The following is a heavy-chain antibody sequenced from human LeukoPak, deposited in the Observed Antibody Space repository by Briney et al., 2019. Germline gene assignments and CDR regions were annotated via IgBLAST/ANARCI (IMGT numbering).Heavy chain of an antibody. Sequence: ASVKVSCKASGYTFTGYYMHWVRQAPGQGLEWMGWINPNSGGTNHAQKFQGRVTMTRDTSISTAYMELSRLRSDDTAVYYCARSNRIAVASAEYFQHWGQGTLVTVSS. CDR3: ARSNRIAVASAEYFQH. CDR1: GYTFTGYY. V-gene: IGHV1-2*02. J-gene: IGHJ1*01. CDR2: INPNSGGT. D-gene: IGHD6-19*01.